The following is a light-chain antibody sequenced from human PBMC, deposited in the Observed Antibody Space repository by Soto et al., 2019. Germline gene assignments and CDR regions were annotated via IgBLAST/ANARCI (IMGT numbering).Light chain of an antibody. Sequence: QSVLTQPASVSGSPGQSITISCTGTSSDIGGYNHVSWYQQHPGKAPQLMIYDVTNRPSGVSNRFSGSKSGNTASLTISGLQAEAEADYDCSSSTGITSHYIVGTGTTLTVL. V-gene: IGLV2-14*01. CDR1: SSDIGGYNH. J-gene: IGLJ1*01. CDR2: DVT. CDR3: SSSTGITSHYI.